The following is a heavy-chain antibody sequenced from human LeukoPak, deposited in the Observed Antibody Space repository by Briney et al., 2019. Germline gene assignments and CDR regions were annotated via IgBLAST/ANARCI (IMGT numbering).Heavy chain of an antibody. V-gene: IGHV7-4-1*02. D-gene: IGHD3-22*01. CDR3: VRGNDTTGYFNY. Sequence: ASVKVSCKASGYTFTTYPINWVRQAPGQGLEWMGWIDTNTGSPTYAQGLTGQFVFSLDTSVSTAFLQINSLKAEDTALYYCVRGNDTTGYFNYWGQGTLVTVSS. CDR2: IDTNTGSP. J-gene: IGHJ4*02. CDR1: GYTFTTYP.